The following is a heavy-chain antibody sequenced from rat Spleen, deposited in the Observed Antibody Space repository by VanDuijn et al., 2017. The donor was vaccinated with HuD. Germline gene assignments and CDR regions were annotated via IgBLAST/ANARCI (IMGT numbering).Heavy chain of an antibody. CDR3: ARHPQLGTYWYFDF. CDR1: GFTFSNYG. J-gene: IGHJ1*01. D-gene: IGHD3-4*01. V-gene: IGHV5S13*01. CDR2: ITNSGGNT. Sequence: EVQLAESGGGLVQPGRSLKLSCAASGFTFSNYGMAWVRQAPTKGLEWVASITNSGGNTYYPDSVKGRFTISRDTAQNTLYLQMNSPTSEDTATYYCARHPQLGTYWYFDFWGPGTMVTVSS.